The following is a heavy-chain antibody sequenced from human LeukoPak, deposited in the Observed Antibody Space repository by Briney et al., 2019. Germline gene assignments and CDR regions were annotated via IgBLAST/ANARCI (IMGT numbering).Heavy chain of an antibody. CDR1: GGSMSGGTYY. Sequence: PSQTLSLTCTVSGGSMSGGTYYWSWIRQLPGKGLEWIGYIYYSGSTYYNPPLKSRVTISIDTSKNQFSLKLSSVTAADTAVYYCARADLGWSRNNCFDPWGQGTLATVSS. CDR3: ARADLGWSRNNCFDP. D-gene: IGHD3-3*01. CDR2: IYYSGST. V-gene: IGHV4-31*03. J-gene: IGHJ5*02.